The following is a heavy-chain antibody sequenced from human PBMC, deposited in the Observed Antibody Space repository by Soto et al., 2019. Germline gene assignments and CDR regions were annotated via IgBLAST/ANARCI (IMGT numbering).Heavy chain of an antibody. J-gene: IGHJ3*02. CDR1: GFTFSSYD. D-gene: IGHD7-27*01. Sequence: GGSLRLSCAASGFTFSSYDMHWVRQATGKGLEWVSAIGTAGDTYYPGSVKGRFTISRENAKNSLYLRMNSLRAGDTAVYYCARGHLTGDAFDIWGQGTMVTVSS. V-gene: IGHV3-13*01. CDR3: ARGHLTGDAFDI. CDR2: IGTAGDT.